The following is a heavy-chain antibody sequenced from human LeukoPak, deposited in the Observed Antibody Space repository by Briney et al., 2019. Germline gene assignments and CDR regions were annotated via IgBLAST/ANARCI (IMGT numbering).Heavy chain of an antibody. Sequence: GESLKISCKGSGYSFTSYWIGWVRQMPGKGLEWMGIIYPGDSDTRYSPSLQGQVTISADKSISTAYLQWSSLEASDTAMYYCARGVDTAMVTFDYWGQGTLVTVSS. D-gene: IGHD5-18*01. V-gene: IGHV5-51*01. CDR3: ARGVDTAMVTFDY. J-gene: IGHJ4*02. CDR2: IYPGDSDT. CDR1: GYSFTSYW.